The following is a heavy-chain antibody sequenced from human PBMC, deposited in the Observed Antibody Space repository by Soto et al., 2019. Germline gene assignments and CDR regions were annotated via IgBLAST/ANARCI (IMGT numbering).Heavy chain of an antibody. J-gene: IGHJ4*02. D-gene: IGHD3-10*01. CDR1: GFTFSSYS. CDR2: ISSSSSTL. Sequence: GGSLRLSCAASGFTFSSYSMNWVRQAPGKGLEWVSYISSSSSTLYYADSLKGQFTISRDNAKNSLYLQMNSLRAEDTAVFYCARVVDYYGSGSYIDYWGQGTLVTVSS. CDR3: ARVVDYYGSGSYIDY. V-gene: IGHV3-48*01.